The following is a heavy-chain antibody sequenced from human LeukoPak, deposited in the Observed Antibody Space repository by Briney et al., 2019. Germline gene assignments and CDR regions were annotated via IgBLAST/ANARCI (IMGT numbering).Heavy chain of an antibody. J-gene: IGHJ2*01. CDR1: GGSVSMGNW. D-gene: IGHD2-2*01. Sequence: SETLSLTCAVSGGSVSMGNWWSWVRQPPGKGLEWIGEVFHSGSTDYNPPLESRVTMSVDTSKNQFSLTLTSVTAADTAVYYCAREQMPPGGYCSGTSCHGDWYFDLWGRGTLVTVSS. V-gene: IGHV4-4*02. CDR3: AREQMPPGGYCSGTSCHGDWYFDL. CDR2: VFHSGST.